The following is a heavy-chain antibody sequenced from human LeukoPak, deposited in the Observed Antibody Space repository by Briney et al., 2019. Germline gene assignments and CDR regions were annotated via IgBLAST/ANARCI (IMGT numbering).Heavy chain of an antibody. CDR2: IYYSGST. J-gene: IGHJ4*02. V-gene: IGHV4-59*12. CDR3: ATVIRGTVYFDY. CDR1: GGSISSYY. D-gene: IGHD1/OR15-1a*01. Sequence: SETLSLTCTVSGGSISSYYWSWIRQPPGKGLEWIGYIYYSGSTNYNPSLKSRVTISVDTSKNQFSLKLSSVTAADTAVYYCATVIRGTVYFDYWGQGTLVTVSS.